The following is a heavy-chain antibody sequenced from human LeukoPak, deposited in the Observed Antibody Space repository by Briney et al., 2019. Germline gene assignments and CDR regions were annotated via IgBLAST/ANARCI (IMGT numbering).Heavy chain of an antibody. CDR1: GGSFSGYY. CDR3: ARGVYIAAAQYAY. V-gene: IGHV4-34*01. Sequence: SETLSLTCAVDGGSFSGYYWGWIRQPPGKGLEWIGEINHSGSTNYNPSLKSRVTISVDTSKNQFSLKLSSVTAADTAVYYCARGVYIAAAQYAYWGQGTLVTVSS. CDR2: INHSGST. J-gene: IGHJ4*02. D-gene: IGHD6-13*01.